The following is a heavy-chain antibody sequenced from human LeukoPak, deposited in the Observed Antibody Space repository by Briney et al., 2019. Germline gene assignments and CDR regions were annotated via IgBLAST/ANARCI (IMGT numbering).Heavy chain of an antibody. J-gene: IGHJ3*02. D-gene: IGHD2/OR15-2a*01. CDR1: GFTFSQYD. Sequence: PGGSLRLSCAASGFTFSQYDMHWVRQAPGKGLEWVAVISSDVSHKYYADYVEGRFTISRDNSRNTMYLQMNSLRSEDTAIYYCANRLNNAFEMWGQGTMVTVFS. CDR3: ANRLNNAFEM. V-gene: IGHV3-30*18. CDR2: ISSDVSHK.